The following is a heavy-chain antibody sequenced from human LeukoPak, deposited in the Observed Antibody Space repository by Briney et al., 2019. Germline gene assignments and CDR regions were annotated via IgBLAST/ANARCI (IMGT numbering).Heavy chain of an antibody. V-gene: IGHV4-4*09. D-gene: IGHD5-18*01. J-gene: IGHJ3*02. CDR3: ARGYRYGWGGDAFDI. CDR1: GGSISSYY. Sequence: SETLSLTCTVSGGSISSYYWSWIRQPPGKGLEWIGYIYTSGSTNYNPSLKSRVTISVDTSKNQFSLKLSSVTAADTAVYYCARGYRYGWGGDAFDIWGQGTMVTVSS. CDR2: IYTSGST.